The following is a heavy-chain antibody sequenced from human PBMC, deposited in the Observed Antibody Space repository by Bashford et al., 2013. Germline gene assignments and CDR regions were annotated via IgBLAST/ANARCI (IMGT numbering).Heavy chain of an antibody. J-gene: IGHJ3*02. CDR3: VRPRGVAGVAAAWAFDI. V-gene: IGHV4-30-2*03. Sequence: SETLSLTCDVSGGSVTGDGFSWSWIRKPPGKGLEWIGYISPGGSTYYSPSLKSRVTVSVDTSKNQFSLRLSSVTAADTAVYYCVRPRGVAGVAAAWAFDIVGPRDKWSPSPQ. CDR1: GGSVTGDGFS. CDR2: ISPGGST. D-gene: IGHD6-19*01.